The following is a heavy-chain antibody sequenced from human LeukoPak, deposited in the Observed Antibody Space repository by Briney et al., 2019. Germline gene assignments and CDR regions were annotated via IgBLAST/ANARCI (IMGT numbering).Heavy chain of an antibody. J-gene: IGHJ3*02. V-gene: IGHV3-7*01. CDR3: ARDPYDFGGYGAFDI. CDR1: MFTLDNSW. D-gene: IGHD3-22*01. CDR2: IKADGSGM. Sequence: GGSLRLPCAPCMFTLDNSWMTWVRPAPGKGLEWVANIKADGSGMEYLDSVKGRFTISRDNAKNSLYLQMNGVRADDTAMYYCARDPYDFGGYGAFDIWGQGTMVTVAS.